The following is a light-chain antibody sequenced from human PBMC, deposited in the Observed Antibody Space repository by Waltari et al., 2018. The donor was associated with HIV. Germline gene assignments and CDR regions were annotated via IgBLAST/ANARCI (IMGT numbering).Light chain of an antibody. CDR2: SDN. J-gene: IGLJ2*01. CDR3: AGWDDSLTAVV. Sequence: QSVLTQPPSASGTPGPRGTFPCSGSNSNIGSNTVTRYHHLPGTAPKLLMYSDNQRPAGLPDRFARSKSGTSASLAISGLQSDDEAHYYCAGWDDSLTAVVFGGGTQLTVL. CDR1: NSNIGSNT. V-gene: IGLV1-44*01.